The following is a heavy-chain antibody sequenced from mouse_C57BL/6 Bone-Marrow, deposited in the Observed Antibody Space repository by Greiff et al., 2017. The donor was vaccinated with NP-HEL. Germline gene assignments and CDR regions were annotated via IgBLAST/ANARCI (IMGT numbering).Heavy chain of an antibody. D-gene: IGHD6-5*01. Sequence: VQLQQSGPELVKPGASVKMSCKASGYTFTDYNMHWVKQSHGKSLEWIGYINPNNGGTSYNQKFKGKATLTVNKSSSTAYMELRSLTSEDSAVYYCAIKAYAHFDYWGQGTTLTVSS. J-gene: IGHJ2*01. V-gene: IGHV1-22*01. CDR3: AIKAYAHFDY. CDR2: INPNNGGT. CDR1: GYTFTDYN.